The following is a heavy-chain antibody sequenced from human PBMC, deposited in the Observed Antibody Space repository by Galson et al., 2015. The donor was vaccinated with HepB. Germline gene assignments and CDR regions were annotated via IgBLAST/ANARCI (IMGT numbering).Heavy chain of an antibody. D-gene: IGHD3-10*01. V-gene: IGHV6-1*01. J-gene: IGHJ4*02. Sequence: CAISGDSVSTNIVAWNWIRQSPSRGLEWLGRTHYRSKWYNDYAVSVQSRITINPDTSRNQFSLQLNSVTPEDTGVYYCTRVRHLARGMDVWGQGILVTVSS. CDR1: GDSVSTNIVA. CDR3: TRVRHLARGMDV. CDR2: THYRSKWYN.